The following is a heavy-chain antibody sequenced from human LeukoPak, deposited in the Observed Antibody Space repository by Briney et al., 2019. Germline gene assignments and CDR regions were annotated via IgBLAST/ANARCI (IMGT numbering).Heavy chain of an antibody. CDR1: GFMFGNYN. CDR3: AKNLGPADDPTVTIDY. J-gene: IGHJ4*02. V-gene: IGHV3-30-3*02. Sequence: HTGRSLKLSCTASGFMFGNYNMNWVRQAPGKGLEWVAVISYEGTNKHYADSVKGRFTISRDNSKNTLYLQMNSLRAEDTAVYYCAKNLGPADDPTVTIDYWGQGTLVTVSS. D-gene: IGHD4-17*01. CDR2: ISYEGTNK.